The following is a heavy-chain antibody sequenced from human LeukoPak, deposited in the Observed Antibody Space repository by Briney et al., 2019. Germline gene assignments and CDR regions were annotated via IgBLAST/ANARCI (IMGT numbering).Heavy chain of an antibody. J-gene: IGHJ4*02. V-gene: IGHV4-34*01. D-gene: IGHD2-21*02. Sequence: PSETLSLTCAVYGGSFSPYYWSCIRQPPGKGLEWIREINHSGSSNYNPSLKSRVTISVDTSKNQFSLRLSSVTAADTAVYYCARGGFYCGGDCYVDYWGQGTPVTVSS. CDR3: ARGGFYCGGDCYVDY. CDR1: GGSFSPYY. CDR2: INHSGSS.